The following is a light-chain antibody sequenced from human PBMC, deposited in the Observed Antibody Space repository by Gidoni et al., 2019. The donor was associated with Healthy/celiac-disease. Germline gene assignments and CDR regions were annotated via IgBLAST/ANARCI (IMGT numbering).Light chain of an antibody. CDR1: SSNIGNNY. Sequence: QSVLTQPPSVSAAPGQKVTISCSGSSSNIGNNYVSWYQQLPGTAPKLLIYDNNQRPSGIPARFSGSKSGTSATLGITGLQTGDEADYYCGTWDSSLSAGEYVFGTGTKVTVL. J-gene: IGLJ1*01. CDR2: DNN. V-gene: IGLV1-51*01. CDR3: GTWDSSLSAGEYV.